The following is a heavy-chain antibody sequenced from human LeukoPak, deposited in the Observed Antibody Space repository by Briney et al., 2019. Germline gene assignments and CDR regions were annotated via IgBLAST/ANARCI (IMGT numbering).Heavy chain of an antibody. CDR2: ISGSGGST. Sequence: GGSLRLSCAASGFTFSSYAMSWVRQAPGKGLEWVSAISGSGGSTYYAGSVKGRFTISRDNSKNTLYLQMNSLRAEDTAVYYCAKNRGMVTPSYYYYYMDVWGKGTTVTVSS. J-gene: IGHJ6*03. V-gene: IGHV3-23*01. CDR1: GFTFSSYA. CDR3: AKNRGMVTPSYYYYYMDV. D-gene: IGHD5-18*01.